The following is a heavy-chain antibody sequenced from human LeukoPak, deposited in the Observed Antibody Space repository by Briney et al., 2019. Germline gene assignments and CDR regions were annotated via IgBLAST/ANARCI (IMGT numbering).Heavy chain of an antibody. CDR3: ARRAYCSSTSCSCFPECYYYYGMDV. J-gene: IGHJ6*02. CDR2: ISSSGSTI. D-gene: IGHD2-2*01. Sequence: GGSLRLSCAASGFTFRSYEMNWVRQAPGTGLEWVSYISSSGSTIYYADPVKGRFTISRDNAKNSLYLQMNSLRAEDTAVYYCARRAYCSSTSCSCFPECYYYYGMDVWGQGTTVTVSS. CDR1: GFTFRSYE. V-gene: IGHV3-48*03.